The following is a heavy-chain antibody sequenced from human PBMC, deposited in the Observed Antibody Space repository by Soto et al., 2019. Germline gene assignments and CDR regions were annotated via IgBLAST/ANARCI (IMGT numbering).Heavy chain of an antibody. CDR3: ARGGAMMAYYFDY. D-gene: IGHD1-26*01. CDR1: GGSISSYY. Sequence: QVQLQESGPGLVKPSETLSLTCTVSGGSISSYYWSWIRQPPGKGLEWIGYIYYSGSTNYNPSLRSRGTISVDTSKNQFSLKLSSVTAADTAVYYCARGGAMMAYYFDYCGQGTLVTVSS. J-gene: IGHJ4*02. CDR2: IYYSGST. V-gene: IGHV4-59*01.